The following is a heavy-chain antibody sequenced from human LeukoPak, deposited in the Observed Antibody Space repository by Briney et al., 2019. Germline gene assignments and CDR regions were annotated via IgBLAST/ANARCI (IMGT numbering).Heavy chain of an antibody. CDR3: ARRIGYCSGGTCSLFDY. J-gene: IGHJ4*02. Sequence: SETLSLTCTVSGGSISNYYWSWIRQPAGKGLEWIGRKYARGSSNYNPPVQSRVTMSADTSKNQFSLKLSSVTAADTAVYYCARRIGYCSGGTCSLFDYWGQGTLVTVSS. CDR1: GGSISNYY. CDR2: KYARGSS. V-gene: IGHV4-4*07. D-gene: IGHD2-15*01.